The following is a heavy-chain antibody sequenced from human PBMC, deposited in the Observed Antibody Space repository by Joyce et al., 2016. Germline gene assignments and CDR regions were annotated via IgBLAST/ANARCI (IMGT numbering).Heavy chain of an antibody. CDR1: VYSFSDSY. CDR2: INPDSGGT. J-gene: IGHJ3*01. Sequence: QVHLVQSGAEVKKPGASVKVSCKASVYSFSDSYIHWVRQAPGQGLKGMGRINPDSGGTNYAQKFQGRVTLTRDASISTVYMEVSRLRSDDTAVYFCARGPMPPYAFDVWGQGTLVTVSA. CDR3: ARGPMPPYAFDV. D-gene: IGHD2-2*01. V-gene: IGHV1-2*06.